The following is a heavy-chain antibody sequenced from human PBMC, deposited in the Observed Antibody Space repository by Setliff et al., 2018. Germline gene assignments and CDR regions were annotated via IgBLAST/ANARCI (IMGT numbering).Heavy chain of an antibody. CDR3: VREGVDSRSSTDYRYYMDV. J-gene: IGHJ6*03. Sequence: SVKVSCKASGGTFSSYGITWVRQAPGQGLEWMGGTIPMSGTTNYARKFQGRVTIITDESTSTAYMQLSSLGSEDTAVYYCVREGVDSRSSTDYRYYMDVWGEGTTVTVSS. CDR1: GGTFSSYG. CDR2: TIPMSGTT. D-gene: IGHD3-22*01. V-gene: IGHV1-69*05.